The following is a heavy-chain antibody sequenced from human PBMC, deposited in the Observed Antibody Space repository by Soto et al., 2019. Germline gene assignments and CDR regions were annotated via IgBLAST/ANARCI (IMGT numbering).Heavy chain of an antibody. Sequence: QVQLVQSGAEVKKPGSSVKISCKASGGTSRTNAFSWVRQAPGQGLEWMGGIIPIFPTPDYAQKFQGRVTITADESTTTTYMELSSLRSEDTATYYCARDKDRQQLGGNYYYIMDVWGQGTTVTVSS. CDR3: ARDKDRQQLGGNYYYIMDV. J-gene: IGHJ6*02. CDR1: GGTSRTNA. CDR2: IIPIFPTP. V-gene: IGHV1-69*12. D-gene: IGHD3-3*02.